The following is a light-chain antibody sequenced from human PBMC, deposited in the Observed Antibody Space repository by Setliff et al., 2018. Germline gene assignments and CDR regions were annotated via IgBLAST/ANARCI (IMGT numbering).Light chain of an antibody. CDR1: SSDVGGYNL. Sequence: SVLTQPRSVAGSPGQSVTISCSGTSSDVGGYNLGSWFQQHPGKAPKLMIYDVTKRPAGVPVRFSSSKSGNTASLTISGLQPEDVTDYYCWSYAGDYTWVFGGGTKVTVL. V-gene: IGLV2-11*01. J-gene: IGLJ3*02. CDR2: DVT. CDR3: WSYAGDYTWV.